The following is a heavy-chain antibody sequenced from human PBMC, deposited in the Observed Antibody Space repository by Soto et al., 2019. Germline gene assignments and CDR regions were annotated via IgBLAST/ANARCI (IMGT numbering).Heavy chain of an antibody. Sequence: QVQLVESGGGVVQPGRSLRLSCAASGFTFSSYGMHWVRQAPGKGLEWVAVIWYDGSNKYYADSVKGRFTIPRDNXKXXLYLQMNSLRAEDTAVYYCAREGADAGTIGDWFDPWGQGTLVTVSS. CDR1: GFTFSSYG. J-gene: IGHJ5*02. CDR2: IWYDGSNK. V-gene: IGHV3-33*01. CDR3: AREGADAGTIGDWFDP. D-gene: IGHD2-8*01.